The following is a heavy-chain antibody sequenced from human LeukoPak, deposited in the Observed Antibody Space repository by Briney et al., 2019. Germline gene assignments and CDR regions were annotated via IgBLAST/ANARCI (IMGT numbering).Heavy chain of an antibody. CDR3: ARPLQGIVGATGFDY. V-gene: IGHV5-51*01. CDR1: EYSFATYW. D-gene: IGHD1-26*01. Sequence: GESLKISCQGSEYSFATYWIAWLRQMPGKGLEWMGIIYPSDSDTRYSPSFQGQVTISADKSIKTAYLQWSSLKASDTATYYCARPLQGIVGATGFDYWGQGTLVTVSS. CDR2: IYPSDSDT. J-gene: IGHJ4*02.